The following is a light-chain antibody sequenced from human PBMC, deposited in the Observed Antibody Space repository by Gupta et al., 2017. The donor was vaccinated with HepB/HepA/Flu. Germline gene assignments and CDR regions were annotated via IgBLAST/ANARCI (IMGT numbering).Light chain of an antibody. CDR1: QSVSSSY. CDR3: QQYGSSPMCS. V-gene: IGKV3-20*01. Sequence: GGRATLSCRASQSVSSSYLAWYQQKPGQAPRLLIYGASSRATGIPDRFSGSGSGTDFTLTISRLEPEDFAVYYCQQYGSSPMCSFGQGTKLEIK. CDR2: GAS. J-gene: IGKJ2*04.